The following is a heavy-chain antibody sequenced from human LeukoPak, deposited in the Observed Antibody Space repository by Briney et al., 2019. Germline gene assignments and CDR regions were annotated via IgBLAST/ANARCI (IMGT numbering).Heavy chain of an antibody. CDR1: GGSSSSNY. CDR3: ARVSTIFGVVRAFDY. J-gene: IGHJ4*02. CDR2: INYSGST. D-gene: IGHD3-3*01. V-gene: IGHV4-59*01. Sequence: SETLSLTCTVSGGSSSSNYWTWIRQPPGKRLEWIGYINYSGSTNHNPSLKSRVTMSVDTSKNQFSLKLSSVTAADTAVYYCARVSTIFGVVRAFDYWGQGTPVTVSS.